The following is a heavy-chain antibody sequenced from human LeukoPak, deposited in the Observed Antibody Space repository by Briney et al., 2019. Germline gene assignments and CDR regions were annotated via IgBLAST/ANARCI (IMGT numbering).Heavy chain of an antibody. CDR3: ARTGLTGKVDY. V-gene: IGHV4-34*01. Sequence: SETLSLTCAVYGGSFSGYYWSWIRQPPGKGLEWIGEINHSGSTNYNPSLKSRVTISVDTSKNQFSLKLSSVTAADTAVYYCARTGLTGKVDYWGRGTLVVVSS. CDR2: INHSGST. CDR1: GGSFSGYY. J-gene: IGHJ4*02. D-gene: IGHD1-20*01.